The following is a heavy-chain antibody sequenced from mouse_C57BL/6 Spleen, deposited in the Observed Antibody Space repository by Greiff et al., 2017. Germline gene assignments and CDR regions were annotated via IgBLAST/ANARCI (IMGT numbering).Heavy chain of an antibody. V-gene: IGHV1-54*01. Sequence: VQLQESGAELVRPGTSVKVSCKASGYAFTNYLIEWVKQRPGQGLEWIGVINPGSGGTNYNEKFKGKATLTADKSSSTAYMQLSSLTSEDSAVYFCARSERYFDYWGQGTTLTVSS. CDR1: GYAFTNYL. J-gene: IGHJ2*01. CDR3: ARSERYFDY. CDR2: INPGSGGT.